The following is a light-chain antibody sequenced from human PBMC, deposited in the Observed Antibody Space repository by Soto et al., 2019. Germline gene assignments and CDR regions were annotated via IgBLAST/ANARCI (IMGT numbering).Light chain of an antibody. CDR1: SRDVGGYSY. CDR3: ASYTTSTTYV. CDR2: DVS. Sequence: QSVLTQPASVSGSPGESIAISCTGTSRDVGGYSYVSWYQQQPGKAPKLLISDVSNRPSGVSDRFSGSKSGNTASLTISGLQTEVEADYYCASYTTSTTYVFGTGTEVTVL. J-gene: IGLJ1*01. V-gene: IGLV2-14*01.